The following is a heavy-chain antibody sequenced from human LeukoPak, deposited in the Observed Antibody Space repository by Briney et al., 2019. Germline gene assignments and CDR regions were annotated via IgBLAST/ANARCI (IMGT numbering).Heavy chain of an antibody. D-gene: IGHD3-22*01. J-gene: IGHJ4*02. Sequence: SETLSLTCTVSGGSISSYYWSWIRQPPGKGLEWIGYIYYSGSTNYNPSLESRVTISIDTSKNQFSLKLTSVTAADTAVYYCASFSYYDSSSWGQGTLVTVSS. CDR3: ASFSYYDSSS. CDR1: GGSISSYY. V-gene: IGHV4-59*08. CDR2: IYYSGST.